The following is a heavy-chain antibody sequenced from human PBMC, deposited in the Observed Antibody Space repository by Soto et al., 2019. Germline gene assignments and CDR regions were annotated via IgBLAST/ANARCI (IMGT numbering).Heavy chain of an antibody. V-gene: IGHV1-58*02. CDR1: GFRFTSSA. J-gene: IGHJ6*02. D-gene: IGHD2-2*01. Sequence: GTSVKLSCEASGFRFTSSAMQWVRQARKQRLEWIGWIVVGSGNTNYAQKFQGRVTMTRDTSTSTVYMELSSLRSEDTAVYYCAREMVVPAATNYYYYGMDVWGQGTTVTVSS. CDR3: AREMVVPAATNYYYYGMDV. CDR2: IVVGSGNT.